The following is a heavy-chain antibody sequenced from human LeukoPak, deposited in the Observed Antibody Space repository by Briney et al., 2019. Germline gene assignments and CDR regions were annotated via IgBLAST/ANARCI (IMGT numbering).Heavy chain of an antibody. J-gene: IGHJ5*02. Sequence: SVKVSCKASGGTFDNTAVNWLRQAPGQGLEWTGRIFFTLGSGTYAQKLQGRIKISADRDTNTAYMELTNLTPEDTATYYCAQVDHDRAPYSQRGPQNWFDPWGQGTRVTVSS. CDR2: IFFTLGSG. CDR1: GGTFDNTA. V-gene: IGHV1-69*04. CDR3: AQVDHDRAPYSQRGPQNWFDP. D-gene: IGHD2-21*01.